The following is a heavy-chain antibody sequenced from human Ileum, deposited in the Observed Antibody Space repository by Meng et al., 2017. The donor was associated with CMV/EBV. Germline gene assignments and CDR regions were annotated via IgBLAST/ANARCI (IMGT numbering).Heavy chain of an antibody. CDR3: ARGRYCSSTSCFPFEH. V-gene: IGHV4-59*02. CDR2: IYYTVTS. D-gene: IGHD2-2*01. J-gene: IGHJ4*02. CDR1: GDSVSSSY. Sequence: SETLSLTCNVSGDSVSSSYWHWIRQSPGKGLEWIGYIYYTVTSNYNPSLKSRATLSVDTSKNQISLRLTSVTAADTAVYYCARGRYCSSTSCFPFEHWGQGALVTVLL.